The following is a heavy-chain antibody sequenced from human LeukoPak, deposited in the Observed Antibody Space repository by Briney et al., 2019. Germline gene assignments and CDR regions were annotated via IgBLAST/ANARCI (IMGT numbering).Heavy chain of an antibody. J-gene: IGHJ4*02. D-gene: IGHD3-10*01. V-gene: IGHV4-38-2*02. CDR3: ARYTMVRGDFDY. Sequence: SETLSLTCSVSGYSFIIGFYWGWIRQPPGKGLAWIGSMFHSGSTYYNPSLKSRVTISVDTSKNQFSLKLSSVTAADTAVYYGARYTMVRGDFDYWGQGTLVTVSS. CDR1: GYSFIIGFY. CDR2: MFHSGST.